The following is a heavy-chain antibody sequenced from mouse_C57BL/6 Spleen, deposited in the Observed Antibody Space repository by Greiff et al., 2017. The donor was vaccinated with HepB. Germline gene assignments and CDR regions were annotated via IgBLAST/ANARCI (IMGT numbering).Heavy chain of an antibody. CDR2: IYPGSGST. Sequence: QVQLQQPGAELVKPGASVKMSCKASGYTFTSYWITWVKQRPGQGLEWIGDIYPGSGSTNYNEKFKSKATLTVDTSSSTAYMQLSSLTSEDSAVYYCATPYSNYGYFDYWGQGTTLTVSS. D-gene: IGHD2-5*01. CDR1: GYTFTSYW. CDR3: ATPYSNYGYFDY. V-gene: IGHV1-55*01. J-gene: IGHJ2*01.